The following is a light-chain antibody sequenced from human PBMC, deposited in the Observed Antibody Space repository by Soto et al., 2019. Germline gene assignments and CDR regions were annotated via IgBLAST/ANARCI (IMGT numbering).Light chain of an antibody. CDR3: KSYAGSNTYV. J-gene: IGLJ1*01. Sequence: QSMLPNHTSSSGSPGQSVTISCTGTKNDIGVYDFVSWYQHHPGKAPRLIIYEVVQRPSGVPDRFSGSKSGNTASLTVSGLQAADEADYFCKSYAGSNTYVFGSGTKVTV. CDR2: EVV. CDR1: KNDIGVYDF. V-gene: IGLV2-8*01.